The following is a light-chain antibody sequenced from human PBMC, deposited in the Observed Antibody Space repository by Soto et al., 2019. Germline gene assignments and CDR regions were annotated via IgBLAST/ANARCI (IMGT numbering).Light chain of an antibody. Sequence: DIQMTQSPSTLSGSVGDRVTITCRASQTISSWLAWYQQKPGKAPKLLIYKASTLKSGVPSRFSGSGSGTEFTLTIXXXXXXDFATYYCQHYNXXXXXFG. CDR2: KAS. J-gene: IGKJ1*01. V-gene: IGKV1-5*03. CDR1: QTISSW. CDR3: QHYNXXXXX.